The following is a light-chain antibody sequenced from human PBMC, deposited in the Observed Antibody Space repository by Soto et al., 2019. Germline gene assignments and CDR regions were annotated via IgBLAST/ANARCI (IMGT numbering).Light chain of an antibody. V-gene: IGLV2-8*01. CDR1: SSDVGGYDY. CDR2: EVN. CDR3: NSYSGSNNFVV. Sequence: QSVLTQPPSASGSPGQSVTISCTGTSSDVGGYDYVSWYQQHPGKAPELIIYEVNKRPSGVPDRFSGSKSGNTAPLTVSGLQADYEADYYCNSYSGSNNFVVFGSGTKVTVL. J-gene: IGLJ1*01.